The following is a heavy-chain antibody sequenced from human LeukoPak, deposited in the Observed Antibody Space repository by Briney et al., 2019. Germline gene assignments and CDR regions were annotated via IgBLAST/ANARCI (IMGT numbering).Heavy chain of an antibody. D-gene: IGHD3-22*01. J-gene: IGHJ3*02. V-gene: IGHV3-30-3*01. CDR1: GFTFSSFA. CDR3: ARGLYDSSGPLVGAFDI. Sequence: GGSLRLSCAASGFTFSSFAIHWVRQAPGKGLEWVAVISYDGSNKYYADSVKGRFTISRDNSKNTLYLQMNSLRAEDTAVYYCARGLYDSSGPLVGAFDIWGQGTMVTVSS. CDR2: ISYDGSNK.